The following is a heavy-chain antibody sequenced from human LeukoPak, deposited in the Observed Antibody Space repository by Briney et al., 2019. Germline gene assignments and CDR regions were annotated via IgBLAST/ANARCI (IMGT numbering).Heavy chain of an antibody. Sequence: GGSLRLSCAASGFTFSSYWMSWVRQAPGKGLVWVSRINSDGSSTSYADSVKGRFTISRDNAKNTLYLQMNSLRAEDTAVYYCARDSSGWYVAERSFDYWGQGTLVTVSS. CDR2: INSDGSST. V-gene: IGHV3-74*01. J-gene: IGHJ4*02. CDR1: GFTFSSYW. D-gene: IGHD6-19*01. CDR3: ARDSSGWYVAERSFDY.